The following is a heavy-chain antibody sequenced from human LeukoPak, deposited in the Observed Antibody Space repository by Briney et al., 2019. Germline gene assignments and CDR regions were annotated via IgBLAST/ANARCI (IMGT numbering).Heavy chain of an antibody. CDR3: ARERRYDFWSGFELGRYYYYMDV. CDR1: GFTFSSYA. D-gene: IGHD3-3*01. Sequence: GGSLRLSCAASGFTFSSYAMSWVRQAPGKGLEWVSYISSSGSTIYYADSVKGRFTISRDNAKNSLYLQMNSLRAEDTAVYYCARERRYDFWSGFELGRYYYYMDVWGKGTTVTVSS. CDR2: ISSSGSTI. J-gene: IGHJ6*03. V-gene: IGHV3-11*01.